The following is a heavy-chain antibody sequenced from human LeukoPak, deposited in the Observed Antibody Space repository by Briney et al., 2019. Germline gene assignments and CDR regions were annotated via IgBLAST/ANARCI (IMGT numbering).Heavy chain of an antibody. CDR3: ARDHDSSGYYY. CDR1: GGTFSSYA. Sequence: ASVKVSCKASGGTFSSYAISRVRQAPGQGLEWMGWINPNSGGTNYAQKFQGRVTMTRDTSISTAYMELSRLRSDDTAVYYCARDHDSSGYYYWGQGTLVTVSS. J-gene: IGHJ4*02. CDR2: INPNSGGT. V-gene: IGHV1-2*02. D-gene: IGHD3-22*01.